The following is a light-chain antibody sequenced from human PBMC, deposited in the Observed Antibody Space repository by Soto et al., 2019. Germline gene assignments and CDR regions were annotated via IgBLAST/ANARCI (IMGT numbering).Light chain of an antibody. J-gene: IGKJ4*01. CDR1: QNVGTN. CDR3: QHYINLALT. CDR2: GAS. Sequence: EIVLTQSPGTLSLSPGERATLSCRASQNVGTNLAWYQQKPGQAPRLLIYGASSRAIGIPDRFSGSGSATDFTDSISRLEPDDFAVYYCQHYINLALTFGGGTKVEIK. V-gene: IGKV3-20*01.